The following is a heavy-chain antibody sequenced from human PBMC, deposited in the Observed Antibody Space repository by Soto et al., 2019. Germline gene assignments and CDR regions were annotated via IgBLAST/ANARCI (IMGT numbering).Heavy chain of an antibody. V-gene: IGHV1-8*02. CDR2: VTPRNGDT. Sequence: ASVKVSCKASGYTFTSYDINWVRQAAGQGHEWMGSVTPRNGDTAFAQKYQGRVTVTSNTSMSTVYMELSNLRSDDTAVYYWARGGSYWARRHYFDSWGQGTLVTVSS. CDR1: GYTFTSYD. J-gene: IGHJ4*02. CDR3: ARGGSYWARRHYFDS. D-gene: IGHD2-8*02.